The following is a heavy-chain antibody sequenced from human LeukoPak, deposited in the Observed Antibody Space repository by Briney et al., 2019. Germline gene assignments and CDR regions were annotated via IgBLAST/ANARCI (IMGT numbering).Heavy chain of an antibody. D-gene: IGHD2-21*02. J-gene: IGHJ5*02. Sequence: SETLSLTCAVYGGSFSYYYWSWIRQPPGKGLEWIGEINHSGSTNYNPSLKSRVTISVDTSKNQFSLRLSSLTAADTSVYYCARKVTWFDPWGQGTLVTVSS. CDR1: GGSFSYYY. V-gene: IGHV4-34*01. CDR3: ARKVTWFDP. CDR2: INHSGST.